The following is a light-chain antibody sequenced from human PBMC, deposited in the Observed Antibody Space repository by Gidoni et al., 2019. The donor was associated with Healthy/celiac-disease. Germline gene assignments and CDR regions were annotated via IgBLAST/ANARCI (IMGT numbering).Light chain of an antibody. J-gene: IGLJ2*01. CDR2: CNS. CDR3: QSYDSSLSGTV. V-gene: IGLV1-40*01. Sequence: QSVLTQPPSVSGAPAQRVTISCTGSSPNIGAGYDVHWYQQLPGTAPKLLIYCNSNRPSGVPDRFSGSKSGTSASLAITGLQAEDEADYYCQSYDSSLSGTVFGGGTKLTVL. CDR1: SPNIGAGYD.